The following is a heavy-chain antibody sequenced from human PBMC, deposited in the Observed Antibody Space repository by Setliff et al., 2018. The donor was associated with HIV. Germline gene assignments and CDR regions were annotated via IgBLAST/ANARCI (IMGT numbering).Heavy chain of an antibody. D-gene: IGHD5-12*01. CDR1: GYSFTSYW. Sequence: GESLKISCKGSGYSFTSYWIGWVRQMPGKGLEWMGIIYPGDSDIRYSPSFQGQVTISADKSISTAYLQWSSLKASDTAMYYCARQGEMATMASHYYYMDVWGKGTTVTVSS. CDR3: ARQGEMATMASHYYYMDV. V-gene: IGHV5-51*01. CDR2: IYPGDSDI. J-gene: IGHJ6*03.